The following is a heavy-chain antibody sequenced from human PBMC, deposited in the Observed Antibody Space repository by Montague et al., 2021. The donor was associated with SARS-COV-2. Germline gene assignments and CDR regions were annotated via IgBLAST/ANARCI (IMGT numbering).Heavy chain of an antibody. CDR3: ARFETSKFYSSGMDV. Sequence: SLRLSCAASGFTFSSISMNWVRQAPGERLEWVSSISSESAYIVYAESVRGRITISRDNAQNLLYLQMNSLRAEDTAVYYCARFETSKFYSSGMDVWGQGTTVTVSS. CDR2: ISSESAYI. V-gene: IGHV3-21*01. D-gene: IGHD2-15*01. J-gene: IGHJ6*02. CDR1: GFTFSSIS.